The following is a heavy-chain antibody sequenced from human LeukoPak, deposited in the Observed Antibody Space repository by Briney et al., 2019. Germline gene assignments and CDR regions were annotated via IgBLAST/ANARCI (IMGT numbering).Heavy chain of an antibody. CDR2: IIPILGIA. J-gene: IGHJ4*02. V-gene: IGHV1-69*04. CDR3: ARDHVLYYDSSGYYPY. Sequence: SVKVSCKASGGTFSSYAISWVRQAPGQGLEWMGRIIPILGIANYAQKFQGRVTITADKSTSTAYMELSSLRSEDTAVYYCARDHVLYYDSSGYYPYWGQGTLVTVSS. D-gene: IGHD3-22*01. CDR1: GGTFSSYA.